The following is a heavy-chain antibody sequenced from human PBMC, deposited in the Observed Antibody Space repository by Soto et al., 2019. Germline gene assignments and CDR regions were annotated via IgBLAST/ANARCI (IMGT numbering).Heavy chain of an antibody. CDR3: APAAAWNPFGY. Sequence: QVQLVQSGAEVKMPGASVKVSCKASGFTFSSYAIHWVRQAPGQGLEWMGWINAGNGETKYSQRFQGRVTITRDTSASTAYVELSSLRSADTAVYYCAPAAAWNPFGYWGQGTLVTVSS. J-gene: IGHJ4*02. CDR1: GFTFSSYA. CDR2: INAGNGET. V-gene: IGHV1-3*01. D-gene: IGHD1-1*01.